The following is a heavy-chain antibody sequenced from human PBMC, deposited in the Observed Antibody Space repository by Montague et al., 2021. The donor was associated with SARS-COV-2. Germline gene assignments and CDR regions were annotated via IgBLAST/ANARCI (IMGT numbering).Heavy chain of an antibody. CDR1: GGSVSSSSYY. D-gene: IGHD3-22*01. Sequence: SETLSLTCTVSGGSVSSSSYYWGWIRQPPGKGLEWIGSIYSSGSTYYNPSLKSRVTISADTSKNQFSPKLSSVTAADTAVYYCARHGKTRIAMVVVVIGYFDYWGQGTLVAVSS. J-gene: IGHJ4*02. V-gene: IGHV4-39*01. CDR2: IYSSGST. CDR3: ARHGKTRIAMVVVVIGYFDY.